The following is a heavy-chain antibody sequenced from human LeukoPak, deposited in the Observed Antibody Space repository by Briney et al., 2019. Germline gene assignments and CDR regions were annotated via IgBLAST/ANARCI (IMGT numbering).Heavy chain of an antibody. CDR3: AKGSQLVRSFFDY. D-gene: IGHD6-13*01. CDR1: GFTFDDYA. J-gene: IGHJ4*02. Sequence: GGSLRLSCAASGFTFDDYAMHWVRQAPGKGLEWVSGISWNSGSIGYADSVKGRFTISRDNAKNSLHLQMNSLGAEDTALYYCAKGSQLVRSFFDYWGQGTLVTVSS. CDR2: ISWNSGSI. V-gene: IGHV3-9*01.